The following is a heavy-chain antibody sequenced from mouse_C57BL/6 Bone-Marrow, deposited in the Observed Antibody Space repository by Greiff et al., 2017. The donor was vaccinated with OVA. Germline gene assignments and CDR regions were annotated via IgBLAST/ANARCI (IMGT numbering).Heavy chain of an antibody. J-gene: IGHJ4*01. D-gene: IGHD2-14*01. V-gene: IGHV1-64*01. CDR1: GYTFTSYW. CDR3: ASKRRYCAMDY. Sequence: QVQLQQPGAELVKPGASVKLSCKASGYTFTSYWMHWVKQRPGQGLEWIGMIHPNSGSTNYNEKFKSKATLTVDKSSSTAYMQLSSLTSEDSAVYYCASKRRYCAMDYWGQGTSVTVSS. CDR2: IHPNSGST.